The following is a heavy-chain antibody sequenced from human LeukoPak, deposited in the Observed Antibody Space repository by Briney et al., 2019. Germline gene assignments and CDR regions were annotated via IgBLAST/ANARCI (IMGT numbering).Heavy chain of an antibody. J-gene: IGHJ3*02. CDR2: INSDGRRT. CDR1: GFPFRSHW. V-gene: IGHV3-74*01. Sequence: GGSLRLSFAGSGFPFRSHWMHWVRQGSGKGLVWVSRINSDGRRTGYEDSVKGRFTISRDNAKNTLDLQMNNLRAEDTAVYYCARAGEGLQSYGFDMWGQGTKVSVST. D-gene: IGHD4-11*01. CDR3: ARAGEGLQSYGFDM.